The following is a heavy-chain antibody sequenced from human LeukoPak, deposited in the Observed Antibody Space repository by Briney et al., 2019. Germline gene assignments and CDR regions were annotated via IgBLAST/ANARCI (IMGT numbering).Heavy chain of an antibody. J-gene: IGHJ4*02. V-gene: IGHV3-30*04. CDR3: AKDRRAGSYDY. CDR1: GFTFSRYG. Sequence: GGSLRLSCAASGFTFSRYGMHWVRQAPGKGLEWVTAISYDGSNKYYADSVKGRFTISRDNSKNTLYLQMNSLRAEDTAVYYCAKDRRAGSYDYWGQGTLVTVSS. CDR2: ISYDGSNK. D-gene: IGHD3-10*01.